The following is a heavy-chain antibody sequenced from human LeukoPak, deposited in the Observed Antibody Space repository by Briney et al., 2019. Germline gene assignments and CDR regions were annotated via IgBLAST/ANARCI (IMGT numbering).Heavy chain of an antibody. D-gene: IGHD3-10*01. CDR3: ARDSGSYYPFRY. J-gene: IGHJ4*02. CDR2: ISDSGGST. V-gene: IGHV3-23*01. CDR1: GFTFRTYA. Sequence: GGSLRLSCAASGFTFRTYAMTWVNHAPGKGLEWVSSISDSGGSTYYADSVKGRFTTSRDNSKNTLYLQMNSLRAEDTAVYYCARDSGSYYPFRYWGQGTLVTVSS.